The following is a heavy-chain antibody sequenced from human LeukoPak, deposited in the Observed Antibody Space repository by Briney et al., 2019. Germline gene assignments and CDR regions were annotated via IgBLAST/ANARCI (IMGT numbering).Heavy chain of an antibody. Sequence: GGSLRLSCAASGFTFSSYGMHWVRQAPGKGLEWVAFIRYDGSNKYYVDSVKGRFTISRDNSKNTLYLQMNSLRAEDTAVYYCANDPDYYDSSGYYFDYWGQGTLVTVSS. D-gene: IGHD3-22*01. CDR1: GFTFSSYG. J-gene: IGHJ4*02. CDR3: ANDPDYYDSSGYYFDY. V-gene: IGHV3-30*02. CDR2: IRYDGSNK.